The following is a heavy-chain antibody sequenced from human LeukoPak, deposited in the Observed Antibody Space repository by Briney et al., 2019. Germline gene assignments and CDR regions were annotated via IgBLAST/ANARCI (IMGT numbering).Heavy chain of an antibody. CDR3: ARLRAGGSYFDY. CDR2: INHSGST. D-gene: IGHD3-16*01. V-gene: IGHV4-34*01. J-gene: IGHJ4*02. Sequence: SETLSLTCAVYGGSFSGYYWSWIRQPPGKGLEWIGEINHSGSTNYNPSLKGRVTISVDKSKNQFSLKLSSVTAADTAVYYCARLRAGGSYFDYWGQGTLVTVSS. CDR1: GGSFSGYY.